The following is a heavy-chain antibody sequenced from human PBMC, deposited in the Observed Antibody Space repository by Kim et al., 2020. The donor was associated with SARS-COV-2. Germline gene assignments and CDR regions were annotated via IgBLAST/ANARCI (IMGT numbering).Heavy chain of an antibody. D-gene: IGHD3-10*01. CDR1: GFTFSSYW. CDR3: ARDLTMVRGVIIGLDY. Sequence: GGSLRLSCAASGFTFSSYWMSWVRQAPGKGLEWVANIKQDGSEKYYVDSVKGRFTISRDNAKNSLYLQMNSLRAEDTTVYYCARDLTMVRGVIIGLDYWGQGTLVTVSS. V-gene: IGHV3-7*01. CDR2: IKQDGSEK. J-gene: IGHJ4*02.